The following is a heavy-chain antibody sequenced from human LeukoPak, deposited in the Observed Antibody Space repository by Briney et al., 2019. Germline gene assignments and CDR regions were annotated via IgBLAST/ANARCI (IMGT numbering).Heavy chain of an antibody. CDR3: ASAPTIFGVVYYMDV. J-gene: IGHJ6*03. Sequence: GGSLRLSCVASGFTFSSYGMNWVRQAPGKGLEWVSSISSSSTYIYYADSVKGRFTTSRDNAKNSLYLQMNTLRAEDTAVYYCASAPTIFGVVYYMDVWGKGTTVTVSS. V-gene: IGHV3-21*01. D-gene: IGHD3-3*01. CDR1: GFTFSSYG. CDR2: ISSSSTYI.